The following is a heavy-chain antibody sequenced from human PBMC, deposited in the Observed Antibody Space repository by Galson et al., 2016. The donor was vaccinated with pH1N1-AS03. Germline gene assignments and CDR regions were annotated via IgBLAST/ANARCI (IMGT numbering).Heavy chain of an antibody. D-gene: IGHD3-22*01. Sequence: SETLSLTCTVSGGSISSTTYSWAWVRQPPGKGLEWIGSISYSSSTYYNPSLKSRVTLSVDTSKNQFSLKLSSVTAADTAMYYSASPLDYDVSGFDYWGQGTLVSVSS. CDR1: GGSISSTTYS. CDR3: ASPLDYDVSGFDY. J-gene: IGHJ4*02. CDR2: ISYSSST. V-gene: IGHV4-39*01.